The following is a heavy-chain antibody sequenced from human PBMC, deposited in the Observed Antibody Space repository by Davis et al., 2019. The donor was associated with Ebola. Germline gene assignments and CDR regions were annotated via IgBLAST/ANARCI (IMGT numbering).Heavy chain of an antibody. CDR1: GGSISSSNW. J-gene: IGHJ6*02. D-gene: IGHD2-2*01. Sequence: PSETLSLTCAVSGGSISSSNWWSWVRQPPGKRLEWIGEINHSGSTNYNPSLKSRVTISVDTSKNQFSLKLSSVTAADTAVYYCARFVVVPAAAGGYYYGMDVWGQGTTVTVSS. CDR2: INHSGST. CDR3: ARFVVVPAAAGGYYYGMDV. V-gene: IGHV4-4*02.